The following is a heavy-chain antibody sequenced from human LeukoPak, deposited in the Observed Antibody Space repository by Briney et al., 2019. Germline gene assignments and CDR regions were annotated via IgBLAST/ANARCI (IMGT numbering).Heavy chain of an antibody. V-gene: IGHV3-7*03. D-gene: IGHD2-2*01. Sequence: PGGSLRLSCAASGFTFSSHWMSWVRQAPGKGLEWVANIKQDGSEKHYVDSVKGRFTISRDNAKNSLYLQMNSLRAEDTAVYYCARGGGSTSWYSRNWGSHWGQGTLVTVSS. J-gene: IGHJ4*02. CDR3: ARGGGSTSWYSRNWGSH. CDR1: GFTFSSHW. CDR2: IKQDGSEK.